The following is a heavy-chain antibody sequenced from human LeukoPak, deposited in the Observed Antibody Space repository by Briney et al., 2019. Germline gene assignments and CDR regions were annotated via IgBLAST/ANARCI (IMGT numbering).Heavy chain of an antibody. CDR2: ISPYNGNT. CDR1: GYTFSTSG. D-gene: IGHD3-16*01. V-gene: IGHV1-18*01. Sequence: GASVKVSCKASGYTFSTSGITWVRQAPGQGLEWMGWISPYNGNTKSAQKFQGRVTMTTDTSTSTAYMELRSLRPDDAAVYYCARGGGVTAFDPWGQGTLVTVSS. J-gene: IGHJ5*02. CDR3: ARGGGVTAFDP.